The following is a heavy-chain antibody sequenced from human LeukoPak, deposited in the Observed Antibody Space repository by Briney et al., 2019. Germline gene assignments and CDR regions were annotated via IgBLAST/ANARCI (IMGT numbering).Heavy chain of an antibody. CDR1: GFTFSSYG. D-gene: IGHD1-1*01. J-gene: IGHJ4*02. CDR3: ASYRVPRH. V-gene: IGHV4-34*01. CDR2: INHSGST. Sequence: GSLRLSCAASGFTFSSYGMSWVRQAPGKGLEWIGEINHSGSTNYNPSLKSRVTISVDTSKNQFSLKVSSVTAADTAMYYCASYRVPRHWGQGTLVTVSS.